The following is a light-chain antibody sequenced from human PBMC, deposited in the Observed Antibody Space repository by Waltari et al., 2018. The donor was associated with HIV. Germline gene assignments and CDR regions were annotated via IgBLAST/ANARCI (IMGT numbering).Light chain of an antibody. Sequence: QSVLTQPPSVYAAPGQRVTHSCTGSSSNIGAGFDVHCYQEIPGTAPKLLIHVNGNRPSGVPDRFSGSKSGTSASLAITGLQAEDEADYYCQSYASSLSGSVFGGGTKLTVL. V-gene: IGLV1-40*01. CDR1: SSNIGAGFD. CDR3: QSYASSLSGSV. J-gene: IGLJ2*01. CDR2: VNG.